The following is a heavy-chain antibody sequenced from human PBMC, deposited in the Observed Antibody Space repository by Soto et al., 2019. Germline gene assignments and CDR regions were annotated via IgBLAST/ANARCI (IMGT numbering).Heavy chain of an antibody. D-gene: IGHD2-2*01. V-gene: IGHV1-69*06. J-gene: IGHJ6*02. CDR1: GGTFSSYA. CDR3: ASTAARGRLYYYYGMDV. CDR2: IIPIFGTA. Sequence: SVKVSCKASGGTFSSYAISWVRQAPGQGLEWMGGIIPIFGTANYAQKFQGRVTITADKSTSTAYMELSSLRSEDTAVYYCASTAARGRLYYYYGMDVWGRGTTVTVSS.